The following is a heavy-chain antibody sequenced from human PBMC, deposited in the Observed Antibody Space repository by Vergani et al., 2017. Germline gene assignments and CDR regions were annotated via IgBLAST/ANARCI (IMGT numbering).Heavy chain of an antibody. Sequence: QVQLVQSGAEVKKPGASVTVSCKASGYTFTSYAMHWVRQAPGQRLEWMGWINAGNGNTKYSQKFQGRVTITRDTSASTAYMELSSLRSEDTAVYYCAREGFYDYVWGSYRLRGGYYFDYWGQGTLVTVYS. V-gene: IGHV1-3*01. CDR3: AREGFYDYVWGSYRLRGGYYFDY. CDR1: GYTFTSYA. CDR2: INAGNGNT. D-gene: IGHD3-16*02. J-gene: IGHJ4*02.